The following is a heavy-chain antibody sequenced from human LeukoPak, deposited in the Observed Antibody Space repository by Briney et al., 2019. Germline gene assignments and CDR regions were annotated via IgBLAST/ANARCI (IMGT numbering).Heavy chain of an antibody. V-gene: IGHV1-2*02. CDR1: GYTFTGYY. CDR2: INPNSGGT. CDR3: RTDRYGDYGDYIDY. D-gene: IGHD4-17*01. Sequence: ASVKVSGKASGYTFTGYYMHWVRQAPGQGLEWMGWINPNSGGTNYAQKFQGRVTMTRDTSISTAYMELSRLRSDDTAVYYCRTDRYGDYGDYIDYWGQGTLVTVSS. J-gene: IGHJ4*02.